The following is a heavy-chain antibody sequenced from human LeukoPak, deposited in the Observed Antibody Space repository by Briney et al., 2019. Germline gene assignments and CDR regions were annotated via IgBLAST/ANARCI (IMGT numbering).Heavy chain of an antibody. V-gene: IGHV4-4*02. D-gene: IGHD6-6*01. CDR3: ASYSSWGSSSGFYYYYYMDV. J-gene: IGHJ6*03. CDR2: IYHSGST. Sequence: SETLSLTCAVSGGSISSSNWWSWVRQPPGKGLEWIGEIYHSGSTNYNPSLKSRVTISVDKSKNQFSLKLSSVTAADTAVYYCASYSSWGSSSGFYYYYYMDVWGKGTTVTVSS. CDR1: GGSISSSNW.